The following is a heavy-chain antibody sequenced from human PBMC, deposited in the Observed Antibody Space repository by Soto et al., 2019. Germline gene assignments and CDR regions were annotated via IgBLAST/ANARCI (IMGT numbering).Heavy chain of an antibody. CDR1: GYPLTELS. J-gene: IGHJ5*02. CDR2: FDPEDGET. D-gene: IGHD3-3*01. V-gene: IGHV1-24*01. CDR3: ATFATLTIFGVVMPYNWFDP. Sequence: GGSVKVCFKVSGYPLTELSMHLVRQAPGKGLEWMGGFDPEDGETIYAHKFQGRVTMTEDTSTDTAYMELSSLRSEDTAVYYCATFATLTIFGVVMPYNWFDPWGQGTLVTVSS.